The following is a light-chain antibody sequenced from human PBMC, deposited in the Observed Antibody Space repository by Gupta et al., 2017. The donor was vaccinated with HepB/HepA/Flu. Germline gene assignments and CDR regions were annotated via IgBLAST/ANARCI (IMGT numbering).Light chain of an antibody. Sequence: SAPPHPRPVSGSPGPSVPISCTRTSYKHVPWYQHHPRKSPKLMIYEVTTGPPGAPDRFSGSKSGSTASHTISGRQPVDEADYYCCSDAGGYTWMFGGGTKVTVL. V-gene: IGLV2-11*01. J-gene: IGLJ3*02. CDR1: SYKH. CDR3: CSDAGGYTWM. CDR2: EVT.